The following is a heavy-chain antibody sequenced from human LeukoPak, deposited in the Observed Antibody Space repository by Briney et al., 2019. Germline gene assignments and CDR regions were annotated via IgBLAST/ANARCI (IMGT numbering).Heavy chain of an antibody. CDR2: IYYSGST. CDR3: ARHEWGAAAARKFDY. V-gene: IGHV4-39*01. Sequence: ASETLSLTCTVSGVSISSSSYYWGWIRQPPGKGLEWIGSIYYSGSTYYNPSLKSRVTISVDTSKNQFSLKVSSVTAADTAVYYCARHEWGAAAARKFDYWGQGTLVTVSS. D-gene: IGHD6-13*01. J-gene: IGHJ4*02. CDR1: GVSISSSSYY.